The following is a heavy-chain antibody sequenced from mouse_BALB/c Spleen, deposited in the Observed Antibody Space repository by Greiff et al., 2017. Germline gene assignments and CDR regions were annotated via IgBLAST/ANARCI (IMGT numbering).Heavy chain of an antibody. CDR2: ISSGSSTI. J-gene: IGHJ2*01. CDR1: GFTFSSYA. V-gene: IGHV5-17*02. Sequence: EVQGVESGGGLVKPGGSLKLSCAASGFTFSSYAMSWVRQSPEKRLEWVAEISSGSSTIYYADTVKGRFTISRDNPKNTLFLQMTSLRSEDTAMYYCARNYYGSIFDYWGQGTTLTVSS. D-gene: IGHD1-1*01. CDR3: ARNYYGSIFDY.